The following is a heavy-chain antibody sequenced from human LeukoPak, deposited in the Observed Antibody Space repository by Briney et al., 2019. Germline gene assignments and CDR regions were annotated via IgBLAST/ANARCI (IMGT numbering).Heavy chain of an antibody. J-gene: IGHJ5*02. CDR3: ARQERDWFDP. CDR2: IYYSGST. CDR1: GGSISSYY. V-gene: IGHV4-59*01. Sequence: PSETLSLTCTVSGGSISSYYWSWIRQPPGKGLEWIGYIYYSGSTNYNPSLKSRVTISVDTSKNQFSLKLSSVTAADTAVYYSARQERDWFDPWGQGTLVTVSS.